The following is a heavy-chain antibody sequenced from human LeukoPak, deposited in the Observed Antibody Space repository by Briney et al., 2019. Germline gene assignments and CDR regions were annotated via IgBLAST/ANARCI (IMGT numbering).Heavy chain of an antibody. D-gene: IGHD2-2*01. CDR3: AREGYCSSTSCPQGV. CDR2: IYSGGST. Sequence: GGSLRLSCAASGFTVSSNYMSWVRQAPGKGLEWVSVIYSGGSTYYADSVKGRFTISRDNSKNTLYLQMNSLRAEDTAVYYCAREGYCSSTSCPQGVWGKGTTVTVSS. V-gene: IGHV3-53*01. CDR1: GFTVSSNY. J-gene: IGHJ6*04.